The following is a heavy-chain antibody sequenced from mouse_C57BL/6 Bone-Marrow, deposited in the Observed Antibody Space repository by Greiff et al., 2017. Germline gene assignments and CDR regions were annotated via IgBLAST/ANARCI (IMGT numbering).Heavy chain of an antibody. J-gene: IGHJ1*03. CDR1: GYTFTSYD. D-gene: IGHD1-1*01. CDR2: IYPRDGST. CDR3: ARDYGSSYWYFDV. Sequence: VKVVESGPELVKPGASVKLSCKASGYTFTSYDINWVKQRPGPGLEWIGWIYPRDGSTKYNEKFQGKATLTVDTSSSTAYMELHSLTSEDSAVYFCARDYGSSYWYFDVWGTGTTVTVSS. V-gene: IGHV1-85*01.